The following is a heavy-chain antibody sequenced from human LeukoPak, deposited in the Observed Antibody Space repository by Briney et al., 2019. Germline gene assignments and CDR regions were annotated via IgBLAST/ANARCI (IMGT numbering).Heavy chain of an antibody. D-gene: IGHD3-22*01. J-gene: IGHJ4*02. CDR1: GGSISSYY. CDR3: ARDRYYYDSSGYLRFDY. CDR2: IHTSGST. V-gene: IGHV4-4*07. Sequence: SETLSLTCTFSGGSISSYYWSWIRQPAGKGLEWIGRIHTSGSTNYNPSLKRRVTMSVDTSKNQFSLKLRSVTAADTAVYYCARDRYYYDSSGYLRFDYWSQGTLVTVSS.